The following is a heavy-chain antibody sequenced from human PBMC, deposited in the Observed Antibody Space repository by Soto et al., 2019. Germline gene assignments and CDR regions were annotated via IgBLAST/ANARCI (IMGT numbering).Heavy chain of an antibody. CDR1: GGSISSSSYY. J-gene: IGHJ4*02. CDR2: IYYSGST. CDR3: ARQRDTAMAPGAFNFDY. Sequence: QLQLQESGPGLVKPSETLSLTCTVSGGSISSSSYYWGWIRQPPGKGLEWIGSIYYSGSTYYNPSLKSRVTISVDTSKNQFSLKLSSVTAADTAVYYCARQRDTAMAPGAFNFDYWGQGTLVTVSS. V-gene: IGHV4-39*01. D-gene: IGHD5-18*01.